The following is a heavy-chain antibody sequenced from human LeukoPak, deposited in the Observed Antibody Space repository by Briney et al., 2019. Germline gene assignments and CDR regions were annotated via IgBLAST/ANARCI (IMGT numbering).Heavy chain of an antibody. Sequence: PSETLSLTCTVSGGSITSYYWSWLRQSAGKGLEWIGRIYITGSTTYNPSLKSRVTMSLDTSKNQFSLKLSSVTAADTAVYYCAKDSIFGVVIDGARFDYWGQGTLVTVSS. D-gene: IGHD3-3*01. J-gene: IGHJ4*02. CDR1: GGSITSYY. CDR2: IYITGST. CDR3: AKDSIFGVVIDGARFDY. V-gene: IGHV4-4*07.